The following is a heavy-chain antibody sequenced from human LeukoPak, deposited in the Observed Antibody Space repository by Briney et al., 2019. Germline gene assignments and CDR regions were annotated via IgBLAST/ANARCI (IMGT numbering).Heavy chain of an antibody. Sequence: GGSLRLSCAASGFSFRDYTMNWVRQAPGKGLEWLASISSSSSYIYFANSVRGRFTITRDNAKNSLYLQMNSLRAEDTAVYYCAKDSPSRTATTEVPVDYWGQGTLVTVSS. J-gene: IGHJ4*02. V-gene: IGHV3-21*01. CDR3: AKDSPSRTATTEVPVDY. CDR1: GFSFRDYT. CDR2: ISSSSSYI. D-gene: IGHD1/OR15-1a*01.